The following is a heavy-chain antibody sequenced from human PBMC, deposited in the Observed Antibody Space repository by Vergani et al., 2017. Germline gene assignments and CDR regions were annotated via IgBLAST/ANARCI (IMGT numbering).Heavy chain of an antibody. Sequence: EVQLLESGGRLVQPGGSLRLSCAASGFPFSIYAMRWVRQAPGKGLEWVSAISGSGGSTYYADSVKGRFTISRDNSRNTLYLQMNSLRAEDTAVYYCAKHYAAARYNWFDPWGQGTLVTVSS. V-gene: IGHV3-23*01. CDR2: ISGSGGST. CDR3: AKHYAAARYNWFDP. J-gene: IGHJ5*02. D-gene: IGHD6-6*01. CDR1: GFPFSIYA.